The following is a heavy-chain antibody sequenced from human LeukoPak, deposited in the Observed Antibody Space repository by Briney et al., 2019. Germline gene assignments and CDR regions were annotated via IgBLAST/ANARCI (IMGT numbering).Heavy chain of an antibody. CDR2: ISSISSYI. CDR1: GFTFSSYS. J-gene: IGHJ4*02. V-gene: IGHV3-21*01. Sequence: GGSLRLSCAASGFTFSSYSMNWVRQAPGKGLEWVSSISSISSYIYYADSVKGRFTISRDNAKNSLYLQMNSLRAEDTAVYYCARDLVLMAGFDYWGQGTLVTVSS. CDR3: ARDLVLMAGFDY. D-gene: IGHD2-8*02.